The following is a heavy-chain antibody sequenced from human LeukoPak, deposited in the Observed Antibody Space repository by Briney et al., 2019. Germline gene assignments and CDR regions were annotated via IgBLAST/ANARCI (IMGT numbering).Heavy chain of an antibody. J-gene: IGHJ4*02. CDR1: GGSFSGYY. D-gene: IGHD3-22*01. CDR3: ARGRPPRGYYYDSSGSFTSDY. Sequence: SETLSLTCAVYGGSFSGYYWSWIHQPPGKGLEWIGEINHSGSTNYNPSLKSRVTISVDTSKNQFSLKLSSVTAADTAVYYCARGRPPRGYYYDSSGSFTSDYWGQGTLVTVSS. CDR2: INHSGST. V-gene: IGHV4-34*01.